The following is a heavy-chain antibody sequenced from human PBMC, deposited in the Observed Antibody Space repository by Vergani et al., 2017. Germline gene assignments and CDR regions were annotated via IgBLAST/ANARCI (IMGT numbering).Heavy chain of an antibody. Sequence: QVQLVESGGGVVQRGGSLRLSCATSGFTLSNYYMQRIRQGPGKGLEFVAFIQFDGSNQYYADSVKGRFTLSRDFSKNTLYLQMNSLRTDDTATYYCAKHFRGWGIDYWGQGTQVIVSS. CDR2: IQFDGSNQ. D-gene: IGHD3-16*01. V-gene: IGHV3-30*02. J-gene: IGHJ4*02. CDR1: GFTLSNYY. CDR3: AKHFRGWGIDY.